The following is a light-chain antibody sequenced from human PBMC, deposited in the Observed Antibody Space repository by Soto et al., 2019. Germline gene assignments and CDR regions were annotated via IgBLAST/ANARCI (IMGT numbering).Light chain of an antibody. CDR1: QSISSY. V-gene: IGKV1-39*01. J-gene: IGKJ4*01. CDR2: AAS. CDR3: LQHNTYPLT. Sequence: DIQMTQYPSSQSASVGDRVTITCRASQSISSYLNWYQQKPGKAPKLLIYAASSLQSGVPSRFSGSGSGTDFTLTISSLQPEDFATYYCLQHNTYPLTFGGGTKVDIK.